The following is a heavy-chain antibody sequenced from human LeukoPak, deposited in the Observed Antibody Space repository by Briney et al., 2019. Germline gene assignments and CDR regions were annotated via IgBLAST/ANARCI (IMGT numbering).Heavy chain of an antibody. J-gene: IGHJ4*02. CDR2: IRSKANSYAT. CDR1: GYTFTSYY. V-gene: IGHV3-73*01. CDR3: TTTYYYDSSGSRVDY. D-gene: IGHD3-22*01. Sequence: ASVKVSCKASGYTFTSYYIHWVRQASGKGLEWVGRIRSKANSYATAYAASVKGRFTISRDDSKNTAYLQMNSLKTEDTAVYYCTTTYYYDSSGSRVDYWGQGTLVTVSS.